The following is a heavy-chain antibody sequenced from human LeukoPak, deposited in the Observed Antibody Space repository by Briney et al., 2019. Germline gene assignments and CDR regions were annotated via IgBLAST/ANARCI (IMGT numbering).Heavy chain of an antibody. CDR2: IYYTGGT. CDR1: GGSIGSDY. J-gene: IGHJ4*02. CDR3: AKYGNSGWVIDN. D-gene: IGHD6-19*01. V-gene: IGHV4-59*08. Sequence: SETLSLTCTVSGGSIGSDYWIWIRQPPGKGLEYIGYIYYTGGTNYNPSLKSRVTISVDTSKNQLSLKLSSVNAADTAVYFCAKYGNSGWVIDNWGQGTLVTVSS.